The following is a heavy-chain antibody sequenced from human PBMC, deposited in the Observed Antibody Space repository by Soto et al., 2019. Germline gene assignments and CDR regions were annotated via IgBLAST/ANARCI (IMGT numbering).Heavy chain of an antibody. V-gene: IGHV4-31*03. D-gene: IGHD5-18*01. CDR3: ARGPLYSYGTYYYYYYGMDV. CDR2: IYYSGST. CDR1: GGSISSGGYY. Sequence: SETLSLTCTVSGGSISSGGYYWSWIRQHPGKGLERIGYIYYSGSTYYNPSLKSRVTISVDTSKNQFSLKLSSVTAADTAVYYCARGPLYSYGTYYYYYYGMDVWGQGTTVTVSS. J-gene: IGHJ6*02.